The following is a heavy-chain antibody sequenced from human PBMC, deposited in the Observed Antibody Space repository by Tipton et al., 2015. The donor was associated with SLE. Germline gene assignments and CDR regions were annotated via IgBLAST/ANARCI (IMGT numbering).Heavy chain of an antibody. CDR2: LKNQAHGGPA. D-gene: IGHD2/OR15-2a*01. V-gene: IGHV3-49*04. CDR3: TLTPTLIVAGLGDS. CDR1: GFTFSRYS. Sequence: SLRLSCEASGFTFSRYSMRWVRQAPGEGLEWVGSLKNQAHGGPANYAASVEGRFTISRDESKSIAFLQMNSLRIEDTAVYYCTLTPTLIVAGLGDSWGQGTLVTVSS. J-gene: IGHJ4*02.